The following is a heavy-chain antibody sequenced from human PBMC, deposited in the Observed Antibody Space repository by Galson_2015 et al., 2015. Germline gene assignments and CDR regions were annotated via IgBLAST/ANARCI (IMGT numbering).Heavy chain of an antibody. J-gene: IGHJ3*02. D-gene: IGHD2-2*01. V-gene: IGHV3-30*01. CDR2: ISYDGSNK. Sequence: SLRLSCAASGFTFSSYAMHWVRQAPGKGLEWVAVISYDGSNKYYADSVKGRFTISRDNSKNTLYLQMNSLRSEDTAVYYCAREAVVVPAAMSGAGMSAFDIWGQGTMVTVSS. CDR1: GFTFSSYA. CDR3: AREAVVVPAAMSGAGMSAFDI.